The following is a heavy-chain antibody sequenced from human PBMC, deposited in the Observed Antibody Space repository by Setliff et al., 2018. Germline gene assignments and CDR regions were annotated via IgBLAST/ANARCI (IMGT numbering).Heavy chain of an antibody. CDR2: ISSSSTI. CDR1: GFTFSSYS. J-gene: IGHJ4*02. Sequence: GGSLRLSCAASGFTFSSYSMNWVRQAPGKGLEWVSYISSSSTIYYADSVKGRFTISRDNAKNSLYLQMNSLRAEDTAVYYCASYYYGSGSYYPYFDYWGQGTLVTVSS. V-gene: IGHV3-48*01. D-gene: IGHD3-10*01. CDR3: ASYYYGSGSYYPYFDY.